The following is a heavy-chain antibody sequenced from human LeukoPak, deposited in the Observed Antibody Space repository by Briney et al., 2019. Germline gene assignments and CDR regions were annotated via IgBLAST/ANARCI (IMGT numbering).Heavy chain of an antibody. CDR1: GFTFHHYG. J-gene: IGHJ4*02. CDR2: INWNGGST. CDR3: ARRAYTTGSPFDY. Sequence: GGSLRLSCAVSGFTFHHYGMSWVRQVPGKGLEWVSGINWNGGSTGYADSVKGRLTISRANAKNSVYLQMNSLRAEDTAVYYCARRAYTTGSPFDYWGQGTLVTVSS. D-gene: IGHD3-10*01. V-gene: IGHV3-20*04.